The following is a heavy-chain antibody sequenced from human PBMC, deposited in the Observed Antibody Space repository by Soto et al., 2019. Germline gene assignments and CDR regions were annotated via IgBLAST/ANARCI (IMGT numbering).Heavy chain of an antibody. D-gene: IGHD3-10*02. CDR3: ARDYVLGVAGEADYFDY. Sequence: ASVKVSCKASGYTFTSYYMHWVRQAPGQGLEWMGIINPSGGSTSYAQKFQGRVTMTRDTSTSTVYMELSSLRSEDTAVYYCARDYVLGVAGEADYFDYWGQGTLVTVSS. CDR2: INPSGGST. V-gene: IGHV1-46*01. J-gene: IGHJ4*02. CDR1: GYTFTSYY.